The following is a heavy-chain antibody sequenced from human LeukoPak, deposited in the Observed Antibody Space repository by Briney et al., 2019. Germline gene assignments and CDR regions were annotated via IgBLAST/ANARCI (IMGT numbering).Heavy chain of an antibody. J-gene: IGHJ4*02. V-gene: IGHV2-5*02. D-gene: IGHD3-10*01. Sequence: SGPTLVNPTQTLTLTCTFSGFSLSTSGVGVGWIRQPPGKALEWLALIYWDDDKRYSPSLKRRLTITKDTSKNQVVLRMTNMDPADTATYYCVHGGLGSGPIHYWGQGTLVTVSS. CDR3: VHGGLGSGPIHY. CDR2: IYWDDDK. CDR1: GFSLSTSGVG.